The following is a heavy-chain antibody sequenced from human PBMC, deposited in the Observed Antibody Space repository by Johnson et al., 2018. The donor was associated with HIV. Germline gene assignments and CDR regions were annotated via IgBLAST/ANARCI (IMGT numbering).Heavy chain of an antibody. J-gene: IGHJ3*02. CDR3: AKGLAGAFDI. D-gene: IGHD6-19*01. CDR2: IGGSGGST. Sequence: VQLVESGGGLVQPGGSLRLSCAASGFTFSNSAMSWVRQAPGKGLEWVSGIGGSGGSTHYADSVKGRFTISRDNSKNTLYLQMNSLRADDTALYRCAKGLAGAFDIWGQGTMVTVSS. CDR1: GFTFSNSA. V-gene: IGHV3-23*04.